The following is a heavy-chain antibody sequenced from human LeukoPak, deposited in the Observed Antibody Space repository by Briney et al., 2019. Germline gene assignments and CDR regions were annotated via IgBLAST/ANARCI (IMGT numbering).Heavy chain of an antibody. V-gene: IGHV4-61*02. CDR3: ARGYDGSGYYYRNWYFDL. CDR1: GGPISSGSYY. Sequence: PSDTLSLTCTVSGGPISSGSYYWRWIRQPAGRGLEYIGRMYTSGSTNYNPSLKSRVTISVDTSKNQFSLKLSTVTAADTAVYYCARGYDGSGYYYRNWYFDLWGRGTLVTVSS. D-gene: IGHD3-22*01. J-gene: IGHJ2*01. CDR2: MYTSGST.